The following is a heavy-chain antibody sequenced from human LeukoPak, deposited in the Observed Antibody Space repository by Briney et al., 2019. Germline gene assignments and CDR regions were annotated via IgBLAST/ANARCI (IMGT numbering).Heavy chain of an antibody. CDR2: MNPNSGNT. D-gene: IGHD3-3*01. J-gene: IGHJ4*02. Sequence: ASVKVSCKASGYTFTSYDINWVRQATGQGLEWMGWMNPNSGNTGYAQKFQGRVTMTRNTSISTAYMELSSLRSEDTVVYYCARVDPDYNFWSGYYFDYWGQGTLVTVSS. V-gene: IGHV1-8*01. CDR3: ARVDPDYNFWSGYYFDY. CDR1: GYTFTSYD.